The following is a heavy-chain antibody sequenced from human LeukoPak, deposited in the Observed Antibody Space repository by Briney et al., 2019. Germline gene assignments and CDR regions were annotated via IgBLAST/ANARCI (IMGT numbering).Heavy chain of an antibody. CDR1: GYTLTDLS. CDR3: ARDPRYSSGLDY. D-gene: IGHD6-19*01. Sequence: GASVKVSCKVSGYTLTDLSMHWVRQAPGKGLEWMGGFDPEYGETIYAQKLQGRVTMTTDTSTSTAYMELRSLRSDDTALYYCARDPRYSSGLDYWGQGTLVTVSS. CDR2: FDPEYGET. J-gene: IGHJ4*02. V-gene: IGHV1-24*01.